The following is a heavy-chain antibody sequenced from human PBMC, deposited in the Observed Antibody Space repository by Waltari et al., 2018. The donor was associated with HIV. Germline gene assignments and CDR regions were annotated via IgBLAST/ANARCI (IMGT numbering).Heavy chain of an antibody. CDR2: IYSAGGT. CDR1: GDSITTRSNY. Sequence: QVQLQESGPGLVKPSETLSLTCTVSGDSITTRSNYWGWVRQPPGKGLEWIGSIYSAGGTFHNRSLKGRVTLCFDTSKNRFSLRVTSITAADTAMYYCARVRSPVDWDSVAVSDNWFDPWGQGTLVTVSS. CDR3: ARVRSPVDWDSVAVSDNWFDP. V-gene: IGHV4-39*07. D-gene: IGHD3-9*01. J-gene: IGHJ5*02.